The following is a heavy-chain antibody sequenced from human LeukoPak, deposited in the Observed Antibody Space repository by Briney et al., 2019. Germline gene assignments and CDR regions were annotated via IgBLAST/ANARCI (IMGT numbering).Heavy chain of an antibody. Sequence: GGSLRLSCAVSGFSLSSYWMSWVRQAPGKGLEWVSSISSSSSYIYYADSVKGRFTISRDNAKNSLYLQMNSLRAEDTAVYYCARDRWELPSDAFDIWGQGTMVTVSS. J-gene: IGHJ3*02. CDR1: GFSLSSYW. D-gene: IGHD1-26*01. CDR3: ARDRWELPSDAFDI. CDR2: ISSSSSYI. V-gene: IGHV3-21*01.